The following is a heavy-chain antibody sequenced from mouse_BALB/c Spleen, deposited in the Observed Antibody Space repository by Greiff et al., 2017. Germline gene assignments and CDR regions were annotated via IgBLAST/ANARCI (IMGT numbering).Heavy chain of an antibody. CDR1: GYNFTSYW. Sequence: QVQLQQPGAELVKPGTSVKLSCKASGYNFTSYWINWVKLRPGQGLEWIGDIYPGSGSTNYNEKFKSKATLTVDTSSSTAYMQLSSLASEDSALYYCARSLGRDYSWFAYWGQGTLVTVSA. CDR2: IYPGSGST. V-gene: IGHV1-55*01. D-gene: IGHD1-1*01. CDR3: ARSLGRDYSWFAY. J-gene: IGHJ3*01.